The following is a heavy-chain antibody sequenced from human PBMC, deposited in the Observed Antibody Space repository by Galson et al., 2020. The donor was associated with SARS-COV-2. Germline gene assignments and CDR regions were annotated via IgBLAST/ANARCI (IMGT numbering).Heavy chain of an antibody. D-gene: IGHD1-26*01. CDR1: GFTFSSYA. CDR2: ISYDGSNK. V-gene: IGHV3-30*04. CDR3: ARSNSGSYVSWVDP. J-gene: IGHJ5*02. Sequence: GGSLRLSCAASGFTFSSYAMHWVRQAPGKGLEWLAVISYDGSNKYYADSVKGRFTISRDNTKNTLYLQMNSLRAEDTAVYDCARSNSGSYVSWVDPWGQGTLVTVAS.